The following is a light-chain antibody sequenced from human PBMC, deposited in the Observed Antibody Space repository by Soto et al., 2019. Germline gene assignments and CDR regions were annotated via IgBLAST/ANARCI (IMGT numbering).Light chain of an antibody. Sequence: DIVMTQSPDSLAVSLGERATINCKSSQTVLYSSNNKNCLAWYQQKPGQPPKLLIYWASTRESGVPDRFICSGSGTDFTLNITSLQAEDVAVYYCQQYYSTPRTFGQGTKVEIK. CDR3: QQYYSTPRT. CDR2: WAS. CDR1: QTVLYSSNNKNC. V-gene: IGKV4-1*01. J-gene: IGKJ1*01.